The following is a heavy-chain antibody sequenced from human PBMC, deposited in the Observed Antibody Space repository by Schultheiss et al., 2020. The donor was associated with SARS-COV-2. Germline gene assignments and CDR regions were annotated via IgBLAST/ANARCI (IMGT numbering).Heavy chain of an antibody. CDR1: GFTFSSYW. Sequence: GGSLRLSCAASGFTFSSYWMSWVRQAPGKGLEWISYITTSSSNIHYADSVNGRFTISRDNAKNSLYLQMNSLRDEDTAIYYCARDTTALFSGAWHAFDTWGQGTMVTVSS. D-gene: IGHD5-18*01. CDR3: ARDTTALFSGAWHAFDT. V-gene: IGHV3-48*02. J-gene: IGHJ3*02. CDR2: ITTSSSNI.